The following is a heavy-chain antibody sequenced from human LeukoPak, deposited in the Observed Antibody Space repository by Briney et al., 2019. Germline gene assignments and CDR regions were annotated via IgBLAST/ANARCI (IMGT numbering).Heavy chain of an antibody. CDR3: ARVAGTVWDYYYIDV. D-gene: IGHD7-27*01. CDR1: GFTFSSYE. J-gene: IGHJ6*03. Sequence: GGSLRLSCEASGFTFSSYEMNWVRQAPGKGLEWISYIRHSGTTIYYADSVKGRFTISRDNAGNSLYLQMSSLKAEDSATYYCARVAGTVWDYYYIDVWGKGTTVIVSS. CDR2: IRHSGTTI. V-gene: IGHV3-48*03.